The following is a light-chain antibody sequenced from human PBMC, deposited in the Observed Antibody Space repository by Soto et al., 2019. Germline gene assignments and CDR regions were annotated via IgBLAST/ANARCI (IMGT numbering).Light chain of an antibody. Sequence: EILLTQSPATLSLSPGERATLSCRASQSVSRYLAWYQQKPGQAPRLLIYDASNRAPGIPARCSGSGSGTDFSLTISSLKPEDFPVYYCQQRSNWPRGITFGKGTRLESK. J-gene: IGKJ5*01. CDR3: QQRSNWPRGIT. V-gene: IGKV3-11*01. CDR2: DAS. CDR1: QSVSRY.